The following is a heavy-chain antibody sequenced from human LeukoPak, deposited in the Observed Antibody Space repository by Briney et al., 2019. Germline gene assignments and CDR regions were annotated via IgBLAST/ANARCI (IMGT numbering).Heavy chain of an antibody. Sequence: GGSLRLSCAVSGFTFSSFAMTWVRQAPGKGLVWVSKTTSYADSVKGRFTISTDNAKKTLYLQMNSLRVEDTAVYYCLTVVETTIAAFDIWGQGTMVTVSS. CDR1: GFTFSSFA. J-gene: IGHJ3*02. D-gene: IGHD1-26*01. CDR3: LTVVETTIAAFDI. CDR2: TT. V-gene: IGHV3-74*01.